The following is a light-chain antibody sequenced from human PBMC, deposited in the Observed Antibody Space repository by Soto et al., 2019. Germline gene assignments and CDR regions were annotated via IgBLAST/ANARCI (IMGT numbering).Light chain of an antibody. J-gene: IGKJ1*01. CDR1: QNVRFY. CDR2: DAS. V-gene: IGKV3-11*01. Sequence: PGERATLSCRASQNVRFYLAWYQQKPGQTPRLLIYDASERASGIPARFSGSGSGTDFTLTISSLEPEDFAVYYCQQRTNWSWTFGRGTKVEVK. CDR3: QQRTNWSWT.